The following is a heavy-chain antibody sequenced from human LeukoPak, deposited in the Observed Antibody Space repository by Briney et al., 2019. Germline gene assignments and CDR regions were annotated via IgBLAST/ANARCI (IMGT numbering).Heavy chain of an antibody. CDR2: INHSGST. V-gene: IGHV4-34*01. J-gene: IGHJ5*02. D-gene: IGHD6-19*01. CDR1: GGSFSGYY. Sequence: PSETLSLTCAVYGGSFSGYYWSWIRQPPGKGLEWIGEINHSGSTNYSPSLKSRVTISVDTSKNQFSLKLSSVTAADTAVYYCARVYSSGWYFGITTEISPWGQGTLVTVSS. CDR3: ARVYSSGWYFGITTEISP.